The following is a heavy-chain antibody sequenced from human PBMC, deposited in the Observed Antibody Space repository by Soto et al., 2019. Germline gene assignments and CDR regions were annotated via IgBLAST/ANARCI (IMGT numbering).Heavy chain of an antibody. Sequence: SETLSLTCAVYGGSFSGYYWSWIRQPPGKGLEWIGEINHSGSTNYNPSLKSRVTISVDTSKNQFSLKLSSVTAADTAVYYCWILTPYGSGSYYLPEYYFDYWGQGTLVTVSS. CDR2: INHSGST. V-gene: IGHV4-34*01. CDR3: WILTPYGSGSYYLPEYYFDY. D-gene: IGHD3-10*01. J-gene: IGHJ4*02. CDR1: GGSFSGYY.